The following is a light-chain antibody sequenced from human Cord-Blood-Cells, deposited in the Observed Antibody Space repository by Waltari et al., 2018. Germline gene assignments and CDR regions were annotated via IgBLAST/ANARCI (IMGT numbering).Light chain of an antibody. CDR1: SSAVGGFNY. V-gene: IGLV2-11*01. Sequence: QSALTQPRSVSGSPGQSVTISCTVTSSAVGGFNYVSWYQRHPGKAPKLMIYDVSKLPSGVPDRFSGSKSGNTASLTISGLQAEDEADYYCCSYAGSYTWVFGGGTKLTVL. CDR2: DVS. J-gene: IGLJ3*02. CDR3: CSYAGSYTWV.